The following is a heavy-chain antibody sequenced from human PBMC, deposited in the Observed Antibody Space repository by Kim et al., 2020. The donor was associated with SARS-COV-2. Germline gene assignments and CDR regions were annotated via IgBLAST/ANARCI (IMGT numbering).Heavy chain of an antibody. J-gene: IGHJ4*02. Sequence: GGSLRLSCAASGFTFSSYAMHWVRQAPGKGLEWVAVISYDGSNKYYADSVKGRFTISRDNSKNTLYLQMNSLRAEDTAVYYCARDGIGGYSYGSSSDYWGQGTLVTVSS. D-gene: IGHD5-18*01. V-gene: IGHV3-30*04. CDR3: ARDGIGGYSYGSSSDY. CDR1: GFTFSSYA. CDR2: ISYDGSNK.